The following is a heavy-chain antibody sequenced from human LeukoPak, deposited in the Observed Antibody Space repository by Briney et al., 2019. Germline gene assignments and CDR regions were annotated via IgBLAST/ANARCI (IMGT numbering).Heavy chain of an antibody. CDR3: GRGRYCTNGVCQYFDY. CDR1: GLTFSSYP. V-gene: IGHV3-64*01. J-gene: IGHJ4*02. CDR2: ITSNGGST. D-gene: IGHD2-8*01. Sequence: GGSLRLSCAASGLTFSSYPIHWVRLAPGKGLEYVSGITSNGGSTYYANSVKGRFTISRDNSKNTLYLQMGSLRAEDMAVYYCGRGRYCTNGVCQYFDYWGQGTLVTVSS.